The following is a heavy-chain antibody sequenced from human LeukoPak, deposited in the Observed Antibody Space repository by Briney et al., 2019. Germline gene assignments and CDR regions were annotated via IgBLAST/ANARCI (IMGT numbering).Heavy chain of an antibody. CDR1: GYTFTGYY. V-gene: IGHV1-2*04. Sequence: ASVKVCCKASGYTFTGYYMHWVRQAPGQGLEWMGWINPNSGGTNYAQKFQGWVTMTRDTSISTAYMELSRLRSDDTAVYYCARVRFLEWLLDSWGQGTLVTVSS. CDR2: INPNSGGT. D-gene: IGHD3-3*01. CDR3: ARVRFLEWLLDS. J-gene: IGHJ5*02.